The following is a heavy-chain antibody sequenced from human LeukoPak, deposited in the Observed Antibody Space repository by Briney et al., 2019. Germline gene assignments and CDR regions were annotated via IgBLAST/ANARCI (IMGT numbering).Heavy chain of an antibody. Sequence: ASVKVSCKTSGYTFRSYGLSWVRQAPGQGLEWLGWISGYNGDTRYEQTFQGRVTLTIDTSTTTAYMELKSLRSDDTAVYYCARVGMEIGWSLDLWGRGTLVTVCS. D-gene: IGHD2-21*01. CDR1: GYTFRSYG. J-gene: IGHJ2*01. CDR3: ARVGMEIGWSLDL. V-gene: IGHV1-18*01. CDR2: ISGYNGDT.